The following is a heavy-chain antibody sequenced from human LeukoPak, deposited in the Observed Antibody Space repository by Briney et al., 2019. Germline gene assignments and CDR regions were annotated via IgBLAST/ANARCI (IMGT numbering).Heavy chain of an antibody. J-gene: IGHJ6*03. CDR3: ARGKGGVNRDGYKRDSHYYYYYMDV. V-gene: IGHV1-69*05. Sequence: SVKVSCKASGGTFSSYAISWVRQAPGQGLEWMGGIIPIFGTANYAQKFQGRVTITTDESTSTAYMELSSLRSEDTAVYYCARGKGGVNRDGYKRDSHYYYYYMDVWGKGTTVTVSS. D-gene: IGHD5-24*01. CDR1: GGTFSSYA. CDR2: IIPIFGTA.